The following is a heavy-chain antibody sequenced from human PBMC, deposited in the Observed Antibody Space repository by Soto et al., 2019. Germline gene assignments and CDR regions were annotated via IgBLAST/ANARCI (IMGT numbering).Heavy chain of an antibody. D-gene: IGHD1-26*01. V-gene: IGHV1-69*06. CDR3: GREGGWGGTTGWD. CDR1: GGTFSSYA. J-gene: IGHJ4*02. Sequence: QVQLVQSGAEVKKPGSSVKVSCKASGGTFSSYAISWVRQAPGQGLEWMGGIIPIFGTANYAQNFKGRDTITADISTSKAYSALRSLGSGDTAGYYCGREGGWGGTTGWDWGQGTLVTVSS. CDR2: IIPIFGTA.